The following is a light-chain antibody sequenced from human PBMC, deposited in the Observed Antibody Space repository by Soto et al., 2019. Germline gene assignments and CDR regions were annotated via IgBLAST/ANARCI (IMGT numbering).Light chain of an antibody. V-gene: IGLV2-14*01. Sequence: QSALAQPASVSGSPGRSITISCTGTSSDVGAYKYVSWYQQHPGKAPKLIIFEVSNRPSGVSDRFSGSNSGNTASLTISGLQAEDEADYYCTSYSRYRVLVFGGGTKVTLL. CDR3: TSYSRYRVLV. CDR1: SSDVGAYKY. CDR2: EVS. J-gene: IGLJ3*02.